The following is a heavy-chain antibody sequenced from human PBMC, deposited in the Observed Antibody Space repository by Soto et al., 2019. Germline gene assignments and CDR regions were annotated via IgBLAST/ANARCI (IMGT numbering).Heavy chain of an antibody. CDR1: GFTFSSYW. V-gene: IGHV3-74*01. J-gene: IGHJ6*03. CDR3: ATLPWQPPYYYYYYMDV. CDR2: INSDGSST. Sequence: GGSLRLSCAASGFTFSSYWMHWVRQAPGKGLVWVSRINSDGSSTSYADSVKGRFTISRDNAKNTLYLQMNSLRAEDTAVYYCATLPWQPPYYYYYYMDVWGKGTTVTVSS. D-gene: IGHD6-13*01.